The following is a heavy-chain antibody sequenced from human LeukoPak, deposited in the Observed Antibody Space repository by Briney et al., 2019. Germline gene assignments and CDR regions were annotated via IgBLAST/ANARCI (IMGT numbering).Heavy chain of an antibody. J-gene: IGHJ4*02. Sequence: SETLSLTCAVHGGSFNGYSWNWIRRPPGKGLEWIGEINPSGTANYNPSLKSRVSLSVDSSKNQFSLKLSSVTAADTAVYYCARVGIAVALDYWGQGTLVTVSS. V-gene: IGHV4-34*01. D-gene: IGHD6-19*01. CDR1: GGSFNGYS. CDR3: ARVGIAVALDY. CDR2: INPSGTA.